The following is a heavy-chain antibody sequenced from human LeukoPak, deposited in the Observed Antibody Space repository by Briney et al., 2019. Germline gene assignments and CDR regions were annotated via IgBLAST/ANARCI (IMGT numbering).Heavy chain of an antibody. J-gene: IGHJ6*03. V-gene: IGHV4-34*01. CDR2: INHSGST. CDR3: ARGQLVVVAAAYYYYYYMDV. Sequence: PSETLSLTCAVYGGSFSGYYWSWIRQPPGKGLEWIGEINHSGSTNYNPSLKSRVTTSVDTSKNQFSLKLSSVTAADTAVYYCARGQLVVVAAAYYYYYYMDVWGKGTTVTVSS. CDR1: GGSFSGYY. D-gene: IGHD2-15*01.